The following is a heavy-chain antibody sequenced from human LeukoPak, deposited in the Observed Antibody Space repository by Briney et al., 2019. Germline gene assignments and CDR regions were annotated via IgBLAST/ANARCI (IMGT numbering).Heavy chain of an antibody. V-gene: IGHV3-23*01. CDR1: GFTFSSYA. Sequence: GGSLRLSCAASGFTFSSYAMSWVRQAPGKGLEWVSAISGSGGSTYYADSVKGRFTISRDNAKNSLYLQMNSLRAEDTAVYYCARDGVLRFLEWSNYYYMDVWGKGTTVTVSS. CDR2: ISGSGGST. CDR3: ARDGVLRFLEWSNYYYMDV. D-gene: IGHD3-3*01. J-gene: IGHJ6*03.